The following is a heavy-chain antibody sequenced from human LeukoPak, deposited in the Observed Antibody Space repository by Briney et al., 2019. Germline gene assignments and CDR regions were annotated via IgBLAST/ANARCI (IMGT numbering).Heavy chain of an antibody. CDR1: GFTFSNAW. Sequence: PGGSLRLSCAASGFTFSNAWMNWVRQAPGKGLEWVARIKTKTDGGTTDYAAPVKGRFTISRDDSKNTVYLQLNSLKTEDTAVYYCVSQYFDFWGQGTLVTVSS. V-gene: IGHV3-15*01. CDR3: VSQYFDF. CDR2: IKTKTDGGTT. J-gene: IGHJ4*02.